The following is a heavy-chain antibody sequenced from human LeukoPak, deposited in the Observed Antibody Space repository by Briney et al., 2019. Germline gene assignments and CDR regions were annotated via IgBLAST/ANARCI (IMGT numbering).Heavy chain of an antibody. CDR1: GDSVSGVY. Sequence: SETLSLTCTVSGDSVSGVYWSWIRQPPGKELEWIGYVYYSGDTNYNPSLKSRVTMSLDTSKNQVSLRLSSVTAADTAVYYCARHPFATPFDYWGRGTLLTVSS. V-gene: IGHV4-59*08. CDR3: ARHPFATPFDY. D-gene: IGHD2-15*01. J-gene: IGHJ4*02. CDR2: VYYSGDT.